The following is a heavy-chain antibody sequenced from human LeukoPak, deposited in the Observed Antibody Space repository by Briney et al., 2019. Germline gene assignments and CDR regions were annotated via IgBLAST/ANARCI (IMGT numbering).Heavy chain of an antibody. D-gene: IGHD3-9*01. CDR2: IKSKTDGGTT. J-gene: IGHJ6*02. Sequence: GGSLRLSCAASGFTFSNAWMSWVRQAPGKGLEWVGRIKSKTDGGTTDYAAPVKGRFTISRDDSKNMLYLQMNSLKTEDTAVYYCTTVDPYYYYYYGMDVWGQGTTVTVSS. V-gene: IGHV3-15*01. CDR3: TTVDPYYYYYYGMDV. CDR1: GFTFSNAW.